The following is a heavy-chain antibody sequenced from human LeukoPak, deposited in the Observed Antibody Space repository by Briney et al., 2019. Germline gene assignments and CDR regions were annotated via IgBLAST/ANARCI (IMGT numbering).Heavy chain of an antibody. D-gene: IGHD6-13*01. J-gene: IGHJ4*02. CDR3: ARGAGIAAAGTLFDY. CDR1: GGSFSGYY. Sequence: PSETLSLTCAAYGGSFSGYYWSWIRQPPGKGLEWLGEINHSGSTNYNPSLKSRVTISVDTSKNQFSLKLSSVTAADTAVYYCARGAGIAAAGTLFDYWGQGTLVTVSS. CDR2: INHSGST. V-gene: IGHV4-34*01.